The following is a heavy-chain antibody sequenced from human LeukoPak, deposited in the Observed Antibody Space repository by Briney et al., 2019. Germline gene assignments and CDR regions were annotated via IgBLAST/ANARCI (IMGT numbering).Heavy chain of an antibody. CDR3: AKWGCSGGSCYPFDY. V-gene: IGHV3-23*01. Sequence: QPGGSLRLSCAASGFTFSSYEMNWVRQAPGKGLEWVSAMSGSGGRTYYADSVKGRFTISRDNSKNTLYLQMNSLRAEDTAVYYCAKWGCSGGSCYPFDYWGQGTLVTVSS. J-gene: IGHJ4*02. CDR2: MSGSGGRT. CDR1: GFTFSSYE. D-gene: IGHD2-15*01.